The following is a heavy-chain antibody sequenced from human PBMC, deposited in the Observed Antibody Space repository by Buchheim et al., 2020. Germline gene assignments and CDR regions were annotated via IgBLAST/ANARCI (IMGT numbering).Heavy chain of an antibody. V-gene: IGHV3-30-3*01. CDR3: ARGRRAYYDSSGYYAHFDY. Sequence: QVQLVESGGGVVQPGRSLRLSCAASGFTFSSYAMHWVRQAPGKGLEWVAVISYDGSNKYYADSVKGRFTISSDNSKNTLYLQMNSLRAEDTAVYYCARGRRAYYDSSGYYAHFDYWGQRTL. CDR1: GFTFSSYA. J-gene: IGHJ4*02. CDR2: ISYDGSNK. D-gene: IGHD3-22*01.